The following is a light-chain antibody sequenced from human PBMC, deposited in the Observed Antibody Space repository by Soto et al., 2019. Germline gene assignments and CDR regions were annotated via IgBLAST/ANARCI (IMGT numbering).Light chain of an antibody. J-gene: IGKJ1*01. CDR2: GAS. CDR3: QQYGSSEWT. CDR1: QSVSSSY. V-gene: IGKV3-20*01. Sequence: EIVLTHSPGTLSLSPGERATLSCRASQSVSSSYLAWYQQKPGQAPRLLIYGASSRATGIPDRFSGSGSGKDLTLTISRLEPEDFAVYYCQQYGSSEWTLGQGTKVDIK.